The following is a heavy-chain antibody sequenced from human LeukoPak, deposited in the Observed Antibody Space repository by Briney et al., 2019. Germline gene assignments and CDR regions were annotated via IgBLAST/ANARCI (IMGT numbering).Heavy chain of an antibody. CDR2: FGGGAA. CDR3: ARLSGSFDM. CDR1: GFTFTNCA. V-gene: IGHV3-23*01. D-gene: IGHD3-10*01. J-gene: IGHJ3*02. Sequence: GGSLRLSCTASGFTFTNCAMAWVRQAPGEGLEWVSAFGGGAAYYTDSVKGRFTISRDNSKNTVYLQLSSLRADDTAIYYCARLSGSFDMWGQGTMVTVSS.